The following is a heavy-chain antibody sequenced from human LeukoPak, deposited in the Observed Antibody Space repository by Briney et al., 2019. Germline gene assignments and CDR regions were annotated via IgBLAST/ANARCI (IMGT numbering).Heavy chain of an antibody. D-gene: IGHD5-18*01. CDR3: AREEYSYGFGF. CDR2: INHSGST. V-gene: IGHV4-34*01. J-gene: IGHJ5*01. CDR1: GGSFSGYY. Sequence: SETLSLTCAVYGGSFSGYYWNWIRQPSGKGLEWIGEINHSGSTNYNPSLKSRVTISVDTSKNQFSLELSSVTAADTAVYYCAREEYSYGFGFWGQGTLVSVSS.